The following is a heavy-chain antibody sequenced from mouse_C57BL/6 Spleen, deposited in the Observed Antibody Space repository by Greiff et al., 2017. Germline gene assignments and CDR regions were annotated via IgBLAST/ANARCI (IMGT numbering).Heavy chain of an antibody. CDR2: IYPGDGDT. V-gene: IGHV1-80*01. J-gene: IGHJ4*01. D-gene: IGHD3-2*02. CDR3: ARRDSSGYGAMDY. Sequence: VQRVESGAELVKPGASVKISCKASGYAFSSYWMNWVKQRPGKGLEWIGQIYPGDGDTNYNGKFKGKATLTADKSSSTAYMQLSSLTSEDSAVYFCARRDSSGYGAMDYWGQGTSVTVSS. CDR1: GYAFSSYW.